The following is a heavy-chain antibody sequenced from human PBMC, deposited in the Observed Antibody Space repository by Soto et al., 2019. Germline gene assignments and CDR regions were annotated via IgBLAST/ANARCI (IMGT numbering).Heavy chain of an antibody. V-gene: IGHV4-34*01. D-gene: IGHD3-10*01. CDR1: GGSFSGYY. CDR2: INHSGST. Sequence: LSETLSLTCAVYGGSFSGYYWSWIRQPPGKGLEWIGEINHSGSTNYNPSLKSRVTISVDTSKNQFSLKLSSVTAADTAVYYCARVRITMVRGVVNYYYGMDVWGQGTTVTVSS. CDR3: ARVRITMVRGVVNYYYGMDV. J-gene: IGHJ6*02.